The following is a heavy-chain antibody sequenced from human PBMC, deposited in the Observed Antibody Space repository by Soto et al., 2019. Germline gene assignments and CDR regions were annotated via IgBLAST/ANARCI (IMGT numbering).Heavy chain of an antibody. CDR1: GYTFTSYV. CDR2: INGGNGNT. CDR3: ATDWAGMDV. V-gene: IGHV1-3*01. Sequence: ASVKVSCKASGYTFTSYVMHWVRQAPGQRLEWMGRINGGNGNTKYSQNFQGRVTITRDTSASTVYMELSSLRSEDTAMYYCATDWAGMDVWGQGTTVTVSS. J-gene: IGHJ6*02. D-gene: IGHD3-16*01.